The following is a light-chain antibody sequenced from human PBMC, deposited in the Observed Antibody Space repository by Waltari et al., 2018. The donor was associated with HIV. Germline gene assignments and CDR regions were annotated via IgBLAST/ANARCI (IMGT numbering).Light chain of an antibody. Sequence: SSELTQDPVVSVALGQTVTITCQGVSLSSYYATWYQQKPGQAPLLVFFGKNSRPSGIPDRFSGSNSRNKASLTITGAQAEDEADYYCYSRDSTTNHRVFGGGTKLTVL. V-gene: IGLV3-19*01. CDR3: YSRDSTTNHRV. J-gene: IGLJ2*01. CDR2: GKN. CDR1: SLSSYY.